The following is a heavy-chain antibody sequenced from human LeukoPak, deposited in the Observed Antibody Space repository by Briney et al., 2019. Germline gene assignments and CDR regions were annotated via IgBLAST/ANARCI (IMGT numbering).Heavy chain of an antibody. D-gene: IGHD2-8*01. Sequence: GGSLRLSCAASGFTFSSYAMSWVRQAPGKGLEWVSSISGSGDITYYADSVKGRFTISRDNSENTLYLQMTSLRAEDTAVYYCAKDFPPVPLGVFDSWAREPWSPSPQ. V-gene: IGHV3-23*01. CDR2: ISGSGDIT. J-gene: IGHJ4*02. CDR3: AKDFPPVPLGVFDS. CDR1: GFTFSSYA.